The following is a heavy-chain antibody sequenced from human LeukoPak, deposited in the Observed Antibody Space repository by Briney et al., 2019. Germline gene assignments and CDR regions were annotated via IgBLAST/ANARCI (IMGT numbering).Heavy chain of an antibody. V-gene: IGHV3-21*01. CDR2: ISGSSSDI. Sequence: GSLRLSCAGSEFTFRSYSMHWVRQAPGKGLEWLSSISGSSSDIYYADSVKGRFTISRDNSKNSLYLQMKSLRAEDTALYYCARRGYHDYSGFDYWGQGTLVTVSS. CDR3: ARRGYHDYSGFDY. CDR1: EFTFRSYS. D-gene: IGHD1-26*01. J-gene: IGHJ4*02.